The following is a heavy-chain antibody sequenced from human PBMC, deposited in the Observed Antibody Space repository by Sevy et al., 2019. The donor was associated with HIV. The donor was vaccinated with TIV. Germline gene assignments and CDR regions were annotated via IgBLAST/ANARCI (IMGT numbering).Heavy chain of an antibody. CDR3: XXXXXXXPNDAFDT. Sequence: GGSLRLSCVASGFSFSRYWMSWVRQTPEKGLEWVANIKQDGSEKNYVDSVKGRFTISRDNAKNSLYLQMNTLRVDDXXXXXXXXXXXXXPNDAFDTWGQGTMVTVSS. CDR1: GFSFSRYW. CDR2: IKQDGSEK. J-gene: IGHJ3*02. V-gene: IGHV3-7*01.